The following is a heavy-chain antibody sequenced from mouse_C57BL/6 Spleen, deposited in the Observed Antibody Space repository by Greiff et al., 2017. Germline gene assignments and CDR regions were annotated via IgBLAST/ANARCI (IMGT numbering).Heavy chain of an antibody. CDR2: IDPSDSET. Sequence: VQLQQPGAELVRPGSSVKLSCKASGYTFTSYWMHWVKQRPIQGLEWIGNIDPSDSETHYNQKFKDKATLTVDKSSSTAYMQLSSLTSEDSAVYFCARSEIYDDYYGAYWGQGTLVTVSA. CDR1: GYTFTSYW. J-gene: IGHJ3*01. CDR3: ARSEIYDDYYGAY. D-gene: IGHD2-3*01. V-gene: IGHV1-52*01.